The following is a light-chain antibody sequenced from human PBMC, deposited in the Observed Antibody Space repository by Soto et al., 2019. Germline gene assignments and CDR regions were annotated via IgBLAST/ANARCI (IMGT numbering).Light chain of an antibody. CDR3: QQHNNWPPIT. V-gene: IGKV3-15*01. CDR1: ESVSSK. Sequence: VLTQSPGTLSLSPGERATLSCRASESVSSKLVWYQKKPGQAPRLLIHDASTRATGIPARFSGSGSGTEFIPPISSVESEDFAIYYCQQHNNWPPITLGQGTRLEIK. CDR2: DAS. J-gene: IGKJ5*01.